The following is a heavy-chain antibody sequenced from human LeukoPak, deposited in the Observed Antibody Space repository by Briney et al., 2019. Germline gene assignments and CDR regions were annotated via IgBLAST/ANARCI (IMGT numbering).Heavy chain of an antibody. V-gene: IGHV4-4*07. CDR3: ARDTSSSFDWYFDL. J-gene: IGHJ2*01. Sequence: SETLSLTCTVSGGSISHDYWSWIRQPAGKGLEWIGRIYSSGSTNYNPSLKSRVTMSVDTSKNHFSLKLSSVTAADTAVYYCARDTSSSFDWYFDLWGRGTLVTVSS. CDR1: GGSISHDY. D-gene: IGHD6-13*01. CDR2: IYSSGST.